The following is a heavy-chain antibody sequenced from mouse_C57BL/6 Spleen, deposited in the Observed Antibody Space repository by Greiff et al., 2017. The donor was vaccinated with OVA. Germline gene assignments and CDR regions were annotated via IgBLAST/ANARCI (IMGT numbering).Heavy chain of an antibody. CDR3: ARPYYYGSSRSWFAY. Sequence: QVQLQQPGAELVRPGSSVKLSCKASGYTFTSYWMHWVKQRPIQGLEWIGNIDPSDSETHYNQKFKDKATLTVDKSSSTAYMQLSSLTSEDSAVYYCARPYYYGSSRSWFAYWGQGTLVTVSA. J-gene: IGHJ3*01. V-gene: IGHV1-52*01. D-gene: IGHD1-1*01. CDR2: IDPSDSET. CDR1: GYTFTSYW.